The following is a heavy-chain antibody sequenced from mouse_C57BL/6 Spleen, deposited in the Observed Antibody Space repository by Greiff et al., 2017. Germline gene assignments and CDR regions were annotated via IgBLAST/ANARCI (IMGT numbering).Heavy chain of an antibody. CDR3: TRDPGTRRGFDY. CDR2: ISSGGDYI. CDR1: GFTFSSYA. Sequence: EVQRVESGEGLVKPGGSLKLSCAASGFTFSSYAMSWVRQTPEKRLEWVAYISSGGDYIYYADTVKGRFTISRDNARNTLYLQMSSLKSEDTAMYYCTRDPGTRRGFDYWGQGTTRTVSS. V-gene: IGHV5-9-1*02. J-gene: IGHJ2*01. D-gene: IGHD4-1*01.